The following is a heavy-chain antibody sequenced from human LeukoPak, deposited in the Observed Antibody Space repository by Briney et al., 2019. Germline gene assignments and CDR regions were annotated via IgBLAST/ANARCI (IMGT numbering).Heavy chain of an antibody. CDR3: AKDGAHKYAIFGVVIAYYFDY. J-gene: IGHJ4*02. D-gene: IGHD3-3*01. CDR1: GFTFDDYA. CDR2: ISWNSGSI. V-gene: IGHV3-9*03. Sequence: GRSLRLSCAASGFTFDDYAMHWVRQAPGKGLEWVSGISWNSGSIGYADSVKGRFTISRDNAKNSLYLQMNSLRAEDMALYYCAKDGAHKYAIFGVVIAYYFDYWGQGTLVTVSS.